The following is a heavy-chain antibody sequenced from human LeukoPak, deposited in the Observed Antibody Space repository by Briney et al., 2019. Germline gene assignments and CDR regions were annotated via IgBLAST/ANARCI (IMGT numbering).Heavy chain of an antibody. V-gene: IGHV3-33*01. Sequence: RGSLRLSCAASGFTFSSYGMHWVRQAPGKGLEWVAVIWYDGSNKYYADSVKGRFTISRDNSKNTLYLEMNSLRAEDTAVYYCARENLGFPSLYGMDVWGQGTTVTVSS. CDR2: IWYDGSNK. D-gene: IGHD3-16*01. J-gene: IGHJ6*01. CDR3: ARENLGFPSLYGMDV. CDR1: GFTFSSYG.